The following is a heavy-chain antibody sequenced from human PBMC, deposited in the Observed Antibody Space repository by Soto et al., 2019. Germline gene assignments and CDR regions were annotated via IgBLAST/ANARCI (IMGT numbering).Heavy chain of an antibody. CDR2: ISGSGGST. V-gene: IGHV3-23*01. CDR1: GFMCSSYA. CDR3: AKDGSWGDHYYFDN. D-gene: IGHD2-21*02. Sequence: GGSLRLSCAVSGFMCSSYAMTWVRQAPGKGLEWVSSISGSGGSTYYSDSVRGRFTISRDNSKKMLYLEMNSLKGDDTAVYYCAKDGSWGDHYYFDNWGQGTLVTVSS. J-gene: IGHJ4*02.